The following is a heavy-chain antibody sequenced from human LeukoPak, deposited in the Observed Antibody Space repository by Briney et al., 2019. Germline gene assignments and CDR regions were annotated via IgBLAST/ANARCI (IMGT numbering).Heavy chain of an antibody. CDR2: IYYIGSP. D-gene: IGHD2-8*02. Sequence: SETLSLTCTVSGGAINSYHWTWIRQPPGKGLEWIASIYYIGSPKYNPSLESRVTISVDTSKNQFSLKVNSLTAADTAVYYCARLVGAFDIWGQGTMVTVSS. V-gene: IGHV4-59*01. CDR1: GGAINSYH. J-gene: IGHJ3*02. CDR3: ARLVGAFDI.